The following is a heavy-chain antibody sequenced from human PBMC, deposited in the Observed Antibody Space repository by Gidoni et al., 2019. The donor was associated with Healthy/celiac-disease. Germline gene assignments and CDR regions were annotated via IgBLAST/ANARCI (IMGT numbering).Heavy chain of an antibody. CDR3: AREGDVMGPAAIPGGLDWFDP. V-gene: IGHV4-39*02. CDR1: GGSISSSSYY. D-gene: IGHD2-2*02. CDR2: IYYSGST. Sequence: QLQLQESGPGLVKPSATLSLTCTVSGGSISSSSYYWGWLRQPPGEGLEWSGSIYYSGSTYYNPSLKSRVTISVDTSKNQFSLKLSSVTAADTAVYYCAREGDVMGPAAIPGGLDWFDPWGQGTLVTVSS. J-gene: IGHJ5*02.